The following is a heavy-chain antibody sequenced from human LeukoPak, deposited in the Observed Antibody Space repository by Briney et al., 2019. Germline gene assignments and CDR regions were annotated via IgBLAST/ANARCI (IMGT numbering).Heavy chain of an antibody. V-gene: IGHV4-39*01. Sequence: SETLSLTCTVSGGSISSSSYYWGWIRQPPGKGLEWIGSIYYSGSTYYNPPLKSRVTISVDTSKNQFSLKLSSVTAADTAVYYCARHSMDTAPYWGQGTLVTVSS. CDR2: IYYSGST. D-gene: IGHD5-18*01. CDR3: ARHSMDTAPY. CDR1: GGSISSSSYY. J-gene: IGHJ4*02.